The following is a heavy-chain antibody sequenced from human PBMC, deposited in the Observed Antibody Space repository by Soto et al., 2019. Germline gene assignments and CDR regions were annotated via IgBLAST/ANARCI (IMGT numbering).Heavy chain of an antibody. J-gene: IGHJ5*02. V-gene: IGHV4-31*03. D-gene: IGHD6-19*01. CDR2: IYYSGST. CDR3: ARGGLVTVLGPIEP. Sequence: SETLSLTCTVSGGSISSGGYYWSWIRQHPGKGLEWIGYIYYSGSTYYNPSLKSRVTISVDTSKNQFSLKLSSVTAAGTAVYYCARGGLVTVLGPIEPWGQGTRVTVSS. CDR1: GGSISSGGYY.